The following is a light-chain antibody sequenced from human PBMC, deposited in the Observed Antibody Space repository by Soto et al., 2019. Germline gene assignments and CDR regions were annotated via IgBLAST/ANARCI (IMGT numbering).Light chain of an antibody. J-gene: IGKJ4*01. Sequence: DIQMTQSPSSRSASVGDRVTITCRASQSTSGYLNWYQQKPGKAPKVLISGASTLHNGVPSRFSGRGSGTDFTLTISSLQPEDVATYYCQQSLSTLLTFGGGTKVDIK. CDR1: QSTSGY. V-gene: IGKV1-39*01. CDR3: QQSLSTLLT. CDR2: GAS.